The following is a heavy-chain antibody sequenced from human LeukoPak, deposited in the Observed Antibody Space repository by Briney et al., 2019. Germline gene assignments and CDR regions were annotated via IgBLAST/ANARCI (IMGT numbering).Heavy chain of an antibody. CDR2: IKQDGSEK. J-gene: IGHJ4*02. CDR3: ARDRAGVSSGWSDY. CDR1: GFTFSSYW. D-gene: IGHD6-19*01. V-gene: IGHV3-7*01. Sequence: GGSLRLSCAASGFTFSSYWMSWVRQAPGKGLEWVANIKQDGSEKYYVDSVKGRFTISRDNAKNSLYLQMNSLRAEDTAVYYCARDRAGVSSGWSDYWGQGTLVTVSS.